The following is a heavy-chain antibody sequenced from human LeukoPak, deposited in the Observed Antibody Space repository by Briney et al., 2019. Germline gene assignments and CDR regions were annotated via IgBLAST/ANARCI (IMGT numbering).Heavy chain of an antibody. CDR2: IYSGGRT. Sequence: GGSLRLSCAASGFTVSSNDMSWVRQAPGKGLEWVSVIYSGGRTFYADSVKGRFTISRDNSKNTLYLQMNSLRAEDTAVYYCAREKIHDYWGQGTLVTVSS. CDR3: AREKIHDY. V-gene: IGHV3-53*01. J-gene: IGHJ4*02. CDR1: GFTVSSND.